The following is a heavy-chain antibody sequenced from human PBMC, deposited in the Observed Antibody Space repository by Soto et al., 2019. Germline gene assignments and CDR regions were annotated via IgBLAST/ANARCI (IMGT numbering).Heavy chain of an antibody. Sequence: SLTLFYTAAGFTFSRYGMHWGRQAPGKGLEWVAVISYDGSNKYYADSVKGRFTISRDNSKNTLYMQMNSLRAEDKAVYYCANLGGFGEFNYYYAMDVWGQGTRSPSP. CDR2: ISYDGSNK. V-gene: IGHV3-30*18. D-gene: IGHD3-10*01. CDR1: GFTFSRYG. J-gene: IGHJ6*02. CDR3: ANLGGFGEFNYYYAMDV.